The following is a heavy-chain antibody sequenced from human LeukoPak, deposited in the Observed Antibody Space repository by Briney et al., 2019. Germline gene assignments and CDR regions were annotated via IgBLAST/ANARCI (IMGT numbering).Heavy chain of an antibody. J-gene: IGHJ4*02. D-gene: IGHD6-19*01. CDR1: GRSIRHTRYY. Sequence: SETLSLTCTVAGRSIRHTRYYLGWIRQPPGKGLEWIGSIYYSGTTYINPSLKSRVTMSLDTSKNQFSLRLSSVTAADTAVYYFARRTAAGPGWYFFDFWGQGTLVTVSS. CDR2: IYYSGTT. V-gene: IGHV4-39*01. CDR3: ARRTAAGPGWYFFDF.